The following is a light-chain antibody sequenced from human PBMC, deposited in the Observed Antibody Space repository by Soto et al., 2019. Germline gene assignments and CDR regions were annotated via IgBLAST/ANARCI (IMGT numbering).Light chain of an antibody. J-gene: IGLJ1*01. Sequence: HSVLNQPASVFGSPGQSITLSFTGTNSVVGGYNYVSWYRQQPGRAPKLMIYDVSNRPSGVSNRFSGSKSGNTASLTISGLQAEDEADYYCSSYTRSSTYVFGTGTKVTVL. CDR2: DVS. CDR3: SSYTRSSTYV. V-gene: IGLV2-14*01. CDR1: NSVVGGYNY.